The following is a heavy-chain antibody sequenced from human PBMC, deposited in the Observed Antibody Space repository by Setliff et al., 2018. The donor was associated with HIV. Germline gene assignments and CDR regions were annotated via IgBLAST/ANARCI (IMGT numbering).Heavy chain of an antibody. Sequence: ASETLSLTCFVSGVSISDHYWGWIRQPPGKGLEWIGYIYSSGTTQYNPSVESRVTMSVDTSKNQFSLKLSSVTAADTAVYYCASFSPPFDYWGQGTLVTVSS. V-gene: IGHV4-4*09. CDR1: GVSISDHY. CDR3: ASFSPPFDY. J-gene: IGHJ4*02. D-gene: IGHD3-3*01. CDR2: IYSSGTT.